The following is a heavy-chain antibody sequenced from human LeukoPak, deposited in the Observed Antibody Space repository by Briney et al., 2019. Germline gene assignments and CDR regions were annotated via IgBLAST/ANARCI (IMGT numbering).Heavy chain of an antibody. J-gene: IGHJ4*02. CDR3: ARESTSCSLDY. D-gene: IGHD2-2*01. CDR2: ISYSGIS. Sequence: SETLSLTCTVSGGSLSSYYWTWIRQPPGKGLEWIGYISYSGISDYNPSLKSRVTISVDTSKNQFSLKLSSVTAADTAVYYCARESTSCSLDYWGQGTLVTVSS. V-gene: IGHV4-59*12. CDR1: GGSLSSYY.